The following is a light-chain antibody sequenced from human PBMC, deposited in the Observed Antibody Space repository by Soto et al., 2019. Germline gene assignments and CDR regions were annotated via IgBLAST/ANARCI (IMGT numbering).Light chain of an antibody. Sequence: QSALTQPASVSGSPGQSITISCTGSNDDIGDYNYVSWYQQHPGKAPKLMIYDVTNRPSGVSDRFSGSKSGNTASLTISGLQAEDEADYYCSSYTSSSTLVVFGGGTQLTVL. CDR3: SSYTSSSTLVV. CDR2: DVT. V-gene: IGLV2-14*03. J-gene: IGLJ2*01. CDR1: NDDIGDYNY.